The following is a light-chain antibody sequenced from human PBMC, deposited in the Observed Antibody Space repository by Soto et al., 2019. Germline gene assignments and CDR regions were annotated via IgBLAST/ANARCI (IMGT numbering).Light chain of an antibody. V-gene: IGKV3-20*01. CDR2: GAS. J-gene: IGKJ1*01. CDR1: QSVSSSY. CDR3: QQYGSSPWT. Sequence: EIVLTQSPSTICMSXGECATLAXXXSQSVSSSYLAWYQQKPGQAPRLLIYGASSRATGIPDRFSGSGSGTDFTLTISRLEPEDFAVYYCQQYGSSPWTFGQGTKVDIK.